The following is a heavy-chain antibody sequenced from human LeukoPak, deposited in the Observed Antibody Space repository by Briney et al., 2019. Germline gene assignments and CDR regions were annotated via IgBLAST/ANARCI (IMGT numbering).Heavy chain of an antibody. CDR2: IRSDGYST. V-gene: IGHV3-43*02. J-gene: IGHJ4*02. D-gene: IGHD3-10*01. Sequence: GGSLRLSCAATGFTFDDYAMHWVRQVPGKGLEWVSLIRSDGYSTYYADSVKGRFTISRDNSKNTLYLQMNSLRAEDTAVYYCARDYYYGSWSPLNYWGQGTLVTVSS. CDR3: ARDYYYGSWSPLNY. CDR1: GFTFDDYA.